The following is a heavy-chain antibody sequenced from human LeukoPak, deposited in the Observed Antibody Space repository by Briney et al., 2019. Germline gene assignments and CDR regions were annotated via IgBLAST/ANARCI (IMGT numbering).Heavy chain of an antibody. CDR3: ARGRFGEWDNWFDP. J-gene: IGHJ5*02. CDR2: INPNSGAT. D-gene: IGHD3-10*01. V-gene: IGHV1-2*02. CDR1: GYTFTGYY. Sequence: GSVKVSCKASGYTFTGYYIHWVRQAPGQGLEWMAWINPNSGATNDAQKFQGRVTMTRDTSISTAYMELSRLASDDTAVYFCARGRFGEWDNWFDPWGQGTLVTVS.